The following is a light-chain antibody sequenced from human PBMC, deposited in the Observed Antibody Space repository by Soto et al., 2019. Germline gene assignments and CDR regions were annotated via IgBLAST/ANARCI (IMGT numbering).Light chain of an antibody. CDR2: GAS. CDR3: QQCVSWPPLT. J-gene: IGKJ4*01. V-gene: IGKV3-15*01. Sequence: EIVMTQSPATLSVSPGETATLSCRASQSVNLNLAWYQQKPGQAPRLLIYGASSRATGIPARFSGSGAGTEFTLTINSLQSEDAAVYYCQQCVSWPPLTFGRGTTVEIK. CDR1: QSVNLN.